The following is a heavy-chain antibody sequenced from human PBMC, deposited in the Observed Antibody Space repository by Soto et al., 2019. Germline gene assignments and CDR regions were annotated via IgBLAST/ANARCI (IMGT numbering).Heavy chain of an antibody. CDR2: IIPIFGTP. V-gene: IGHV1-69*13. Sequence: SVKVSCKASGGTFSSYAISCVRQAPGQGPEWMGGIIPIFGTPKYAQKFQGRVTITADESTSTAYMELNRLRSEDTAVYYCARDAHGIPLPQVAFDIWGQGTMVTVSS. D-gene: IGHD2-21*01. CDR3: ARDAHGIPLPQVAFDI. J-gene: IGHJ3*02. CDR1: GGTFSSYA.